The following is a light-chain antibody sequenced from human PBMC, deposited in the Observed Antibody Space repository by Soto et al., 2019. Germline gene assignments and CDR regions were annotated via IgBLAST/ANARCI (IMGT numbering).Light chain of an antibody. Sequence: EIVMTQSPATLSVYPGERATLSCRASQSVSSNLAWYQQKPGQAPRLLIYGASTRATGIPARFSGSGSGTEFTLTISSLQSEDFAVYYCQQYNDRPRTFGQGTKLEIK. CDR3: QQYNDRPRT. J-gene: IGKJ2*01. CDR1: QSVSSN. V-gene: IGKV3-15*01. CDR2: GAS.